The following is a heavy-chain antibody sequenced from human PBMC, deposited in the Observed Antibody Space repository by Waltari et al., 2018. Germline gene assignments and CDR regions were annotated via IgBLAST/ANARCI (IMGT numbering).Heavy chain of an antibody. CDR1: GGSISSGDYY. CDR3: ARGGRWESAN. Sequence: QVQLQESGPGLVKPSQTLSLTCTVSGGSISSGDYYWSWIRQPPGKGLEWSGYTYYSGSTYYHPTRKSRVTISGDTSKNQFSLKLSSVTAADTAVYYCARGGRWESANWGQGTLVTVSS. V-gene: IGHV4-30-4*08. CDR2: TYYSGST. J-gene: IGHJ4*02. D-gene: IGHD1-26*01.